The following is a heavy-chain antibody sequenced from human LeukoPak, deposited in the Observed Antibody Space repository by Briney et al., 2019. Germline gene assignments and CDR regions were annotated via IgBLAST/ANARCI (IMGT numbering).Heavy chain of an antibody. CDR1: GFTFSSYA. J-gene: IGHJ4*02. CDR3: AKVPSIVVVPAADPLFDY. Sequence: PGRSLRLSCAASGFTFSSYAMSWVRQAPGKGLEWVSAISGSGGSTYYADSVKGRFTISRDNSKNTLYLQMNSLRAEDTAVYYCAKVPSIVVVPAADPLFDYWGQGTLVTVSS. V-gene: IGHV3-23*01. D-gene: IGHD2-2*01. CDR2: ISGSGGST.